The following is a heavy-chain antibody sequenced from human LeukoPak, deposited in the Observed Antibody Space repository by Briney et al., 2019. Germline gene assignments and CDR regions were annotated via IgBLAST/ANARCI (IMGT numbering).Heavy chain of an antibody. Sequence: GGSLRLSCAASGFTFSSYAMSWVRQAPGKELEWVSAISGSGGSTYYADSVKGRFTISRDNSKNTLYLQMNSLRAEDTAVYYCAKKCRSSTSCYDYWGQGTLVTVSS. J-gene: IGHJ4*02. D-gene: IGHD2-2*01. CDR1: GFTFSSYA. CDR2: ISGSGGST. CDR3: AKKCRSSTSCYDY. V-gene: IGHV3-23*01.